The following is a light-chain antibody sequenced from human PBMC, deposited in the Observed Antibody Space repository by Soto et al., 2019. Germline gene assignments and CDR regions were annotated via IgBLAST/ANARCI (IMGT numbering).Light chain of an antibody. V-gene: IGKV3-15*01. CDR1: QSISSN. CDR2: GAS. J-gene: IGKJ4*01. CDR3: QQYHNWPPLT. Sequence: EIVMTQSPATLSVSPGERATLSCRASQSISSNLAWYQQKPGQAPRLLIYGASTRATDIPARFSGSGSGTEFTRTISSLQSEDFAFYYCQQYHNWPPLTFGGGTKVEIK.